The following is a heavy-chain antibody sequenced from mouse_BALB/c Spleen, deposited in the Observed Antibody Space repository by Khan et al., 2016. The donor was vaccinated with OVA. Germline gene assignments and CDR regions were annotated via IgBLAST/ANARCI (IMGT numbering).Heavy chain of an antibody. V-gene: IGHV3-2*02. CDR1: GYSITSDYA. D-gene: IGHD1-1*01. J-gene: IGHJ2*02. Sequence: EVQLQESGPGLVKPSQSLSLTCTVTGYSITSDYAWNWIRQFPGNKLEWLGFISYSGKTKYNPSLKRRFSITRDTSKNQFFLQFNSVTTEDTATYYCARVYESDFDYWGQGTSLTVSS. CDR3: ARVYESDFDY. CDR2: ISYSGKT.